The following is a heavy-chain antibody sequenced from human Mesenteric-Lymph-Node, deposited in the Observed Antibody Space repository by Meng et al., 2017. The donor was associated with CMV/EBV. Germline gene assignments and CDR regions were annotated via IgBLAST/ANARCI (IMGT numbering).Heavy chain of an antibody. CDR3: SRCGDCWSDLED. J-gene: IGHJ4*02. D-gene: IGHD3-3*01. Sequence: GESLKISCVASGFTVSNYYMTWVRQAPGKGLEWVSVIYRGGTTYYGDSVKGRFTISRDKSKNTLYLQMSSLRPEDTGVYYCSRCGDCWSDLEDWGPGTLVTVSS. V-gene: IGHV3-66*01. CDR2: IYRGGTT. CDR1: GFTVSNYY.